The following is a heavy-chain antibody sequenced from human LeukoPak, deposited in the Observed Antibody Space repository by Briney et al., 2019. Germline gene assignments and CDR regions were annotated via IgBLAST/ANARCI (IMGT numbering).Heavy chain of an antibody. CDR3: ATIQRDHAFDI. Sequence: SETLSLTCAVYGGSFSGYYWSWIRQPPGKRLEWIGEINQSGGTNYNPSLSRRVSISVDTSKNQFSLKLSSMTAADTAVYFCATIQRDHAFDIWGQGTMVTVSS. J-gene: IGHJ3*02. D-gene: IGHD6-25*01. CDR2: INQSGGT. CDR1: GGSFSGYY. V-gene: IGHV4-34*01.